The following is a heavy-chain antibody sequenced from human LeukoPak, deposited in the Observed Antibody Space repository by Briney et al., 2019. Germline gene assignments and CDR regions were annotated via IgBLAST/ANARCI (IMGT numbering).Heavy chain of an antibody. CDR1: GFTFSSYE. CDR2: ISSSGTTI. D-gene: IGHD3-10*01. J-gene: IGHJ3*02. CDR3: ATSGSDAFDI. V-gene: IGHV3-48*03. Sequence: GGSLRLSCAASGFTFSSYEMNWVRQAPGKGLEWVSYISSSGTTIFYADSVKGRFTISRDNAKNSLYLQMTSLRAEDTAGYYCATSGSDAFDIWGQGTMVTVSS.